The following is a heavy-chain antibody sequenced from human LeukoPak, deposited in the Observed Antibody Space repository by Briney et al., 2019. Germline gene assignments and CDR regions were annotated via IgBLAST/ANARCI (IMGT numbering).Heavy chain of an antibody. CDR2: ISGSGGST. CDR1: GFTFSSYA. J-gene: IGHJ4*02. CDR3: AKDLDVGSSSGYPDRDY. Sequence: GGSLRLSCAASGFTFSSYAMSWVRQAPGKGLEWVSAISGSGGSTYYADSVKGRFTISRDNSKNTLYLQMNSLRAEDTAVYYCAKDLDVGSSSGYPDRDYWGQGTLVTVSS. D-gene: IGHD3-22*01. V-gene: IGHV3-23*01.